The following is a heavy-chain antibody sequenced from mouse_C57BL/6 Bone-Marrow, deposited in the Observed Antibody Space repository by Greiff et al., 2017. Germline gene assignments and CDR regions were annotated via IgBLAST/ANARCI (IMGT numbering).Heavy chain of an antibody. J-gene: IGHJ3*01. CDR1: GFTFSSYA. CDR2: ISSGGDYI. CDR3: TRHYGSSLWFAY. D-gene: IGHD1-1*01. V-gene: IGHV5-9-1*02. Sequence: EVILVESGAGLVKPGGSLKLSCAASGFTFSSYAMSWVRQTPEKRLEWVAYISSGGDYIYYADTVKGRFTISRDNTRNTLCLQMRSLKSEDTAMYYCTRHYGSSLWFAYWGQGTLVTVSA.